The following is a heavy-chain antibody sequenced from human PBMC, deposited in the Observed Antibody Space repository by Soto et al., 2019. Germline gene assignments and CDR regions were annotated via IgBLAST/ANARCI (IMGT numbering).Heavy chain of an antibody. D-gene: IGHD1-26*01. CDR1: GFTFSSYS. CDR2: ISSSSSTM. CDR3: ARDSTDADSGSYSGDY. Sequence: EVQLVESGGGLVQPGGSLRRSCAASGFTFSSYSMNWVRQAPGKGLEWVSYISSSSSTMYYADSVKGRFTISRDNAKNSLFLHMNRLRDEDTAVYYCARDSTDADSGSYSGDYWGQGTLVTVYS. V-gene: IGHV3-48*02. J-gene: IGHJ4*02.